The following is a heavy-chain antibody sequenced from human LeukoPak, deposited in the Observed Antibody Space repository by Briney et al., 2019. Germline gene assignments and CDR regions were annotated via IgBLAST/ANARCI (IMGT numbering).Heavy chain of an antibody. J-gene: IGHJ6*03. CDR1: GYTFTSYD. V-gene: IGHV1-8*01. D-gene: IGHD3-3*01. Sequence: EASVKVSCKASGYTFTSYDINWVRQATGQGLEWMGWMNPNSGNTGYAQKFQGRVTMTRNTSISTAYMELSSLRSEDTAVYYCARHLGDGETYHDFWSGLMYYYYYMDVWGKGTTVTVSS. CDR3: ARHLGDGETYHDFWSGLMYYYYYMDV. CDR2: MNPNSGNT.